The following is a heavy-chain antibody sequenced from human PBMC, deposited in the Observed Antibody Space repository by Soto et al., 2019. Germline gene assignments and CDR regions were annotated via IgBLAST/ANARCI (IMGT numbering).Heavy chain of an antibody. CDR2: IYQSGST. CDR1: GGSISSGGYA. CDR3: ARSYSGGDAYFDY. J-gene: IGHJ4*02. Sequence: SETLSLTCAVSGGSISSGGYAWAWIRRPPGKGLEWVGYIYQSGSTYYNPSLKSRVTIAADRSKNQFSLNLASVTAADTAVSYCARSYSGGDAYFDYWGQGTVVTVSS. D-gene: IGHD2-21*02. V-gene: IGHV4-30-2*01.